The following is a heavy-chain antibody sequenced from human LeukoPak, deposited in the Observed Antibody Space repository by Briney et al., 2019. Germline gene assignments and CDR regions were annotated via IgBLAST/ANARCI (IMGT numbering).Heavy chain of an antibody. CDR3: RSSLGPLTDY. CDR1: GCTFSSYW. D-gene: IGHD3-10*01. Sequence: PGGSLRLSCAASGCTFSSYWMHRVRQAPGKGLVWVSRINSDGSSATYAYSVESRFTISRDNARDTLYLQMNSLRVEDTAVYYCRSSLGPLTDYWGQGTLVTVSS. CDR2: INSDGSSA. V-gene: IGHV3-74*01. J-gene: IGHJ4*02.